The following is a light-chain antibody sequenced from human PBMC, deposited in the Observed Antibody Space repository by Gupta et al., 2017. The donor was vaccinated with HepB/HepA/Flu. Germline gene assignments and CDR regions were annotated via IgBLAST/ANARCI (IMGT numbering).Light chain of an antibody. CDR1: VSANSDIDDYNY. Sequence: QSALPQPASVSGSPGPSVTISCTATVSANSDIDDYNYVSWYQQHPGKAPKLMIYDVSHRPSGVSNRFSGSKSGNTASLTISGLQAEDEATYYCSSYTSSSPLVFGGGTKLTIL. CDR2: DVS. J-gene: IGLJ2*01. V-gene: IGLV2-14*03. CDR3: SSYTSSSPLV.